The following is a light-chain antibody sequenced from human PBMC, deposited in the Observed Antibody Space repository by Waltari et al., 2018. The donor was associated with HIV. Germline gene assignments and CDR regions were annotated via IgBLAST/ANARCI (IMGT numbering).Light chain of an antibody. V-gene: IGKV3D-20*01. CDR3: QQYGSSPPST. CDR2: DAS. Sequence: IVLTQSPATLSLSPGERATLSCRASQSVSSSYLAWYQQKPGLAPRLLTYDASSRATGIPDRFSSSGSGTDFTLTISRLEPEDFAVYYCQQYGSSPPSTFGQGTRLEIK. J-gene: IGKJ5*01. CDR1: QSVSSSY.